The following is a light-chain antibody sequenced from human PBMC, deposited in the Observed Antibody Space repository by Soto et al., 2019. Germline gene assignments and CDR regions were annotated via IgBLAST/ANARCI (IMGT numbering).Light chain of an antibody. CDR3: SSYTSSSSLV. CDR2: EVT. J-gene: IGLJ1*01. Sequence: QSALTQPASVSASPGQSITISCTGTSSDVSGYNYVSWYQQYPGKVPKLIIFEVTHRPSGVSSRFSGSKSGDTASLTISGLQPEDEADYYCSSYTSSSSLVFGTGTKLTVL. CDR1: SSDVSGYNY. V-gene: IGLV2-14*01.